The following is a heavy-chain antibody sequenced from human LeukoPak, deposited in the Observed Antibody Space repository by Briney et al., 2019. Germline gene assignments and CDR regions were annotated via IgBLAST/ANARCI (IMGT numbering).Heavy chain of an antibody. CDR3: ARNHGSGRGEWFDP. CDR1: GGSISSYY. CDR2: IYYSRST. J-gene: IGHJ5*02. D-gene: IGHD3-10*01. Sequence: SETLSLTCTVSGGSISSYYWSWIRQPPGKGLEWIGYIYYSRSTKYNPSLKSRVTISVDTSKNQFSLKMSSVTAADTAVYYCARNHGSGRGEWFDPWGQGTLVTVSS. V-gene: IGHV4-59*01.